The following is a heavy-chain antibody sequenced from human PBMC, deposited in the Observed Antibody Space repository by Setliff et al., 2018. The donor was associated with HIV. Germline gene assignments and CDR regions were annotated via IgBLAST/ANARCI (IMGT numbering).Heavy chain of an antibody. CDR2: INAGNGNT. CDR1: GYTFTDYT. D-gene: IGHD4-17*01. CDR3: ANSVTDASYWYFIH. V-gene: IGHV1-3*01. Sequence: ASVKVSCKASGYTFTDYTIHWVRQAPGQRLEWMGWINAGNGNTKYSQKFQGRVSITRDTSASKAYLELSSLRSEDTAVYYCANSVTDASYWYFIHWGRGSPVTVSS. J-gene: IGHJ2*01.